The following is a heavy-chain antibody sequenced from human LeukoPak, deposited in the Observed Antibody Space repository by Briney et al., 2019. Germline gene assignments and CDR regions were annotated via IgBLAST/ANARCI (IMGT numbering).Heavy chain of an antibody. CDR2: IRYDGSNK. CDR3: ARTDYGGNSVYY. CDR1: GFTFSSYT. V-gene: IGHV3-30*02. D-gene: IGHD4-23*01. Sequence: GGSLRLSCAASGFTFSSYTMNWVRQAPGKGLEWVAFIRYDGSNKYYADSVKGRFTISRDNSKNTLYLQMNSLRAEDTAVYYCARTDYGGNSVYYWGQGTLVTVSS. J-gene: IGHJ4*02.